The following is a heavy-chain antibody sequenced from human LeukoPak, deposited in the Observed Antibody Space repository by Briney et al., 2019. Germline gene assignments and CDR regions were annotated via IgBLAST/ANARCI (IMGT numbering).Heavy chain of an antibody. J-gene: IGHJ4*02. CDR3: AREGIQVWLLGAY. V-gene: IGHV1-2*02. D-gene: IGHD5-18*01. CDR1: VYTFTHYY. CDR2: IIPNSGGT. Sequence: SVTVSFMSSVYTFTHYYMHGVGQAPGQGREWMGCIIPNSGGTHYAQKFQGTVTMTRDTSISTAYMELSRLRSDDTAVYYCAREGIQVWLLGAYSGQGTLVTVSS.